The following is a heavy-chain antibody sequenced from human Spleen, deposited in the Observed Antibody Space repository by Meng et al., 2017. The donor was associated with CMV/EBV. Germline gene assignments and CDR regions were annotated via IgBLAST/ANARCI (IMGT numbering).Heavy chain of an antibody. V-gene: IGHV3-21*01. CDR3: ARDQDGGYAIDY. Sequence: GGSLRLSCTASGFTFSRYAMHWVRQAPGKGLEWISCISSSGSYIYYADSLKGRFTISRDNAKNSLYLQMNSLRAEDTAVYYCARDQDGGYAIDYWGQGTLVTVSS. CDR2: ISSSGSYI. CDR1: GFTFSRYA. J-gene: IGHJ4*02. D-gene: IGHD5-12*01.